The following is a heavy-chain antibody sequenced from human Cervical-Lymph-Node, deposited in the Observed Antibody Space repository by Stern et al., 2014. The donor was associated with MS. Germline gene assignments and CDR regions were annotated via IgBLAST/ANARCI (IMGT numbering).Heavy chain of an antibody. D-gene: IGHD1-26*01. CDR1: GFTFSSYS. CDR3: ARVGDSGSYYGNFGY. V-gene: IGHV3-21*01. J-gene: IGHJ4*02. CDR2: ISSSSSYI. Sequence: VQLVESGGGLVKPGGSLRLSCAASGFTFSSYSMNWVRQAPGKGLEWVSSISSSSSYIYYADSVKGRFTISRDNAKNSLYLQMNSLRAEDTAVYYCARVGDSGSYYGNFGYWGQGTLVTVSS.